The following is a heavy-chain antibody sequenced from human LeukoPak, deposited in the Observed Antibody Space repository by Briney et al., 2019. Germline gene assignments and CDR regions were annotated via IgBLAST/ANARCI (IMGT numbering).Heavy chain of an antibody. D-gene: IGHD1-26*01. CDR3: AREVGATRGLDP. V-gene: IGHV3-53*01. CDR2: IYSSGNT. J-gene: IGHJ5*02. Sequence: GGSLRLSCAASGFTASSNYMSWVRQAPGKGLEWVSIIYSSGNTYYADSVKGRFTISRDTSKNTLYLQMNSLRVEDTAFYYCAREVGATRGLDPWGQGTLVTVSS. CDR1: GFTASSNY.